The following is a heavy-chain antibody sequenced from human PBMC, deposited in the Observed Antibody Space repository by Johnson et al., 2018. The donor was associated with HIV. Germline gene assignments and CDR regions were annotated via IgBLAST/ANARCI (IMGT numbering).Heavy chain of an antibody. CDR2: IYSGGST. J-gene: IGHJ3*02. V-gene: IGHV3-66*01. Sequence: VQLVESGGGLVQPGGSLRLSCAASGFTVSSNYMSWVRQAPGKGLEWVSVIYSGGSTYYADSVKGRFTISRDNSKNTLYLQMNSLRAEDTAVYYCARIDYSNYEEAFDIWGQGTMVTVSS. CDR3: ARIDYSNYEEAFDI. D-gene: IGHD4-11*01. CDR1: GFTVSSNY.